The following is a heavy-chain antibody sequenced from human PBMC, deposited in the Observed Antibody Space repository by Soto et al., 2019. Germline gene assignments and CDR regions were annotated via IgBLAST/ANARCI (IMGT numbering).Heavy chain of an antibody. D-gene: IGHD6-19*01. V-gene: IGHV3-33*01. Sequence: GGSLRLSCAASGFTFSSYGMHWVRQAPGKGLEWVAVIWYDGSNKYYAVSVKGRFTISGENSKNTLYPQMTIQRAEDTAVYDCARDIRSGNDVDYWGQGTLVTVSS. J-gene: IGHJ4*02. CDR2: IWYDGSNK. CDR3: ARDIRSGNDVDY. CDR1: GFTFSSYG.